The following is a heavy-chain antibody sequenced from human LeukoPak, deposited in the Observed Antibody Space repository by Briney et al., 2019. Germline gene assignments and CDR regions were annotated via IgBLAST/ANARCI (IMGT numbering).Heavy chain of an antibody. CDR3: ARGGRDGMDV. J-gene: IGHJ6*02. V-gene: IGHV1-18*01. CDR1: GNSFTSYG. Sequence: ASVMVYCNASGNSFTSYGFTWVRRDTGQGLEWMDWVSAYDGSTNYAQKIRGRVTMTTDASKNTVYMELRSLRFDDTAVYYCARGGRDGMDVWGQGTTVTVSS. CDR2: VSAYDGST. D-gene: IGHD3-10*01.